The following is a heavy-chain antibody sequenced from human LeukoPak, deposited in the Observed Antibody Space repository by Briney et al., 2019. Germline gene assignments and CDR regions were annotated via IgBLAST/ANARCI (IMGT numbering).Heavy chain of an antibody. J-gene: IGHJ5*02. CDR1: GYTFTSYY. V-gene: IGHV1-46*01. CDR2: INPSGGST. Sequence: ASVKVSCKASGYTFTSYYMHWVRQAPGQGLEWMGIINPSGGSTSYAQKFQGRVTMTRDMSTSTVYMELSSLRSEDTAVYYCARAYYYDFWSGYYVFRGEYNWFDPWGQGTLVTVSS. CDR3: ARAYYYDFWSGYYVFRGEYNWFDP. D-gene: IGHD3-3*01.